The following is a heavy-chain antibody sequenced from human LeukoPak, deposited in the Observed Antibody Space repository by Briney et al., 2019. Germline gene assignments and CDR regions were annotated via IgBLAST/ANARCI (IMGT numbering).Heavy chain of an antibody. V-gene: IGHV3-11*03. CDR2: ISSSSSYT. CDR3: ATPTTGYYDSSGYYYFDY. Sequence: PGGSLRLSCAASGFTFSDYYMSWIRQAPGKGLEWVSYISSSSSYTNYADSVKGRFTISRDNAKNSLYLQMNSLRAEDTAVYYCATPTTGYYDSSGYYYFDYWGQGTLVTVSS. D-gene: IGHD3-22*01. J-gene: IGHJ4*02. CDR1: GFTFSDYY.